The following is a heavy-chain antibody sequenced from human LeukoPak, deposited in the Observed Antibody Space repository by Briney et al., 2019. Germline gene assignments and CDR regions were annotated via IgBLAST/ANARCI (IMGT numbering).Heavy chain of an antibody. J-gene: IGHJ6*03. CDR2: INTVGSTI. Sequence: PGGSLRLSCAASGFTFSSYWMHWVRQAPGKGLVWVSRINTVGSTITYADSVKGRFTISRDDAKNSLHLQMNSLRVEDTAVYYCARDRFGGMDVWGKGTSVTVSS. CDR3: ARDRFGGMDV. CDR1: GFTFSSYW. V-gene: IGHV3-74*01. D-gene: IGHD4-23*01.